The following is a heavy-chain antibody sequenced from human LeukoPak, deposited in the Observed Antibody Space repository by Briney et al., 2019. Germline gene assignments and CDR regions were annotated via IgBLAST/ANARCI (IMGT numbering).Heavy chain of an antibody. CDR3: ARDCDYGDFYYMDV. J-gene: IGHJ6*03. V-gene: IGHV1-8*01. CDR1: GYTFTSYD. CDR2: MNPNSGNT. D-gene: IGHD4-17*01. Sequence: GASVKVSCKASGYTFTSYDINWVRQATGQGLEWMGWMNPNSGNTGYAQKFQGRVTKTRNTSISTAYMELSSLRSEDTAVYYCARDCDYGDFYYMDVWGKGTTVTISS.